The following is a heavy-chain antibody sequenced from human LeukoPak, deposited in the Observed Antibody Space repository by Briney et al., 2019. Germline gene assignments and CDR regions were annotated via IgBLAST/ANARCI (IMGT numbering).Heavy chain of an antibody. CDR3: AKRSGWSIIRLDP. Sequence: SETLSLTCTVSGGYISTYYWSWIRQSPGKGLEWIGCVYNSGSTSYNPSLKSRVTISVDTSKNQFSLKLSSVTAADTAVYYCAKRSGWSIIRLDPWGQGTLVIVSS. J-gene: IGHJ5*02. D-gene: IGHD6-19*01. V-gene: IGHV4-59*03. CDR2: VYNSGST. CDR1: GGYISTYY.